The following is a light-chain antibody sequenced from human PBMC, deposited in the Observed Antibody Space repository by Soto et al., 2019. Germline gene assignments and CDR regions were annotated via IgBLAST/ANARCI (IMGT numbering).Light chain of an antibody. CDR3: QQANSFHLT. J-gene: IGKJ4*01. V-gene: IGKV1-12*01. Sequence: DIQMTQSPSSVSASVGDRVSITCRASEGISNWLAWYQQKPGRAPKLLIYTGSSLPSGVPSRFSGTGAGTDFTLTISSLQPADGATYYCQQANSFHLTFGGGTKVQIK. CDR2: TGS. CDR1: EGISNW.